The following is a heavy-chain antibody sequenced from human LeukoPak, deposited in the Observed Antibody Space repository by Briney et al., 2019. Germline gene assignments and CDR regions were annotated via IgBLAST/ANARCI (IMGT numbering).Heavy chain of an antibody. Sequence: GRSLRLSCAASGFTFSSYGMHWVRQAPGKGLEWVAVISYDGSNKCYADSVKGRFTISRDNSKNTLYLQMNSLRAEDTAVYYCAKNEEDMTTVYYFDYWGQGTLVTVSS. CDR1: GFTFSSYG. CDR3: AKNEEDMTTVYYFDY. D-gene: IGHD4-17*01. J-gene: IGHJ4*02. CDR2: ISYDGSNK. V-gene: IGHV3-30*18.